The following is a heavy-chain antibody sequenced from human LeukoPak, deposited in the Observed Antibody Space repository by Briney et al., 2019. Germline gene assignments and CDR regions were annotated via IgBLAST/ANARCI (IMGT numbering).Heavy chain of an antibody. D-gene: IGHD3-16*02. Sequence: GSLRLSCAASGFTFSNYAMSWVRQAPGKGLEWVSIIGYRGGSIYYAYSVQGRFTISRDNSKNTLSLQMNGLRPEDTAVYYCAKSWGYTRPYYNYMDVWGKGTTVTVSS. J-gene: IGHJ6*03. V-gene: IGHV3-23*01. CDR1: GFTFSNYA. CDR2: IGYRGGSI. CDR3: AKSWGYTRPYYNYMDV.